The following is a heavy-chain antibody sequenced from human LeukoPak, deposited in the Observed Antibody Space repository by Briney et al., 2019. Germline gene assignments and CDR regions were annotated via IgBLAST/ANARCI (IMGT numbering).Heavy chain of an antibody. J-gene: IGHJ4*02. V-gene: IGHV4-61*01. CDR2: LYYNGNT. CDR3: ARGADSSGYYSIFYFDY. CDR1: GDSISSGSHY. Sequence: SETLSLTCVVSGDSISSGSHYWSWIRQPPGKGLEWIGCLYYNGNTNYNPSLKSRVTIPVDTSENQFSLKLTSVTAADTAVYYCARGADSSGYYSIFYFDYWGQGTLVTVSS. D-gene: IGHD3-22*01.